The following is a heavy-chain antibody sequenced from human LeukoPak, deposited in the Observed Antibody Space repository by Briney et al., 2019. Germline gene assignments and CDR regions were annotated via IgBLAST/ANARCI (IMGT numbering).Heavy chain of an antibody. CDR3: ARASVAVAGTIDY. CDR2: ISGSGGST. CDR1: GFTFSSYA. Sequence: GGSLRLSCAASGFTFSSYAMSWVRQAPGKGLEWVSAISGSGGSTYYADSVKGRFTISRDNAKNSLYLQMNSLRAEDTAVYYCARASVAVAGTIDYWGQGTLVTVSS. V-gene: IGHV3-23*01. J-gene: IGHJ4*02. D-gene: IGHD6-19*01.